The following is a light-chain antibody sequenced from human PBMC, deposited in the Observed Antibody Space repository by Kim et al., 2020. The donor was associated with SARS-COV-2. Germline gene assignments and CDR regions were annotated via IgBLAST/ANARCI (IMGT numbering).Light chain of an antibody. CDR2: DVS. V-gene: IGLV2-14*01. J-gene: IGLJ3*02. Sequence: QSALTQPASVSGSPGQSITISCTGTSSDVGGYNYVSWYQQHPGKAPKLMIYDVSQRPSGVSNRFSGSKSGNTASLTISGLQAEDEAEYYCSSYTSSSTWVFGGGTKVIVL. CDR1: SSDVGGYNY. CDR3: SSYTSSSTWV.